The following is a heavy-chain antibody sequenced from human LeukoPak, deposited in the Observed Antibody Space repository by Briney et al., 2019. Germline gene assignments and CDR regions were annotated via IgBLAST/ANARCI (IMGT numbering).Heavy chain of an antibody. CDR3: AKDVAGGTTLDIAFDI. J-gene: IGHJ3*02. D-gene: IGHD1-1*01. CDR1: GFTFDDYA. CDR2: ISGSGGST. Sequence: PGGSLRLSCAASGFTFDDYAMHWVRQAPGKGLEWVSAISGSGGSTYYADSVKGRFTISRDNSKNTLYLQMNSLRAEDTAVYYCAKDVAGGTTLDIAFDIWGQGTMVTVSS. V-gene: IGHV3-23*01.